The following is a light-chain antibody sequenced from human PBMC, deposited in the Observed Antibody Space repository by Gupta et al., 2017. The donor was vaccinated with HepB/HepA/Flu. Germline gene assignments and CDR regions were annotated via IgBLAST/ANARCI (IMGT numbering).Light chain of an antibody. Sequence: QSVLPHPPSVSAAPGQKVTISCSGSSSNIGNNYVSWYQQLPGTAPKLLIYENNKRPSGIPDRFSGSKSGTSATLGITGLQTGDEADYYCGTWDSSLSAVVFGGGTKLTVL. CDR2: ENN. CDR3: GTWDSSLSAVV. J-gene: IGLJ2*01. CDR1: SSNIGNNY. V-gene: IGLV1-51*02.